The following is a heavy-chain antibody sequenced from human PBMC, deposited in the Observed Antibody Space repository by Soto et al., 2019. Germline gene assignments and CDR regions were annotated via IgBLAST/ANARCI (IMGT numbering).Heavy chain of an antibody. CDR3: AKDRDFWSGPTPYYFDY. V-gene: IGHV3-30*18. D-gene: IGHD3-3*01. J-gene: IGHJ4*02. CDR1: GFTFSSYG. Sequence: PGGSLRLSCVASGFTFSSYGMHWVRQAPGKGLEWVAVISYDGSNKYYADSVKGRFTISRDNSKNTLYLQMNSLRAEDTAVYYCAKDRDFWSGPTPYYFDYWGQGTLVTVSS. CDR2: ISYDGSNK.